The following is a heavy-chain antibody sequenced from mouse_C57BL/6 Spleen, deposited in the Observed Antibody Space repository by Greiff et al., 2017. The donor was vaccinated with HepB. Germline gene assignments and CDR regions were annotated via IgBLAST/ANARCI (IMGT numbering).Heavy chain of an antibody. V-gene: IGHV5-16*01. D-gene: IGHD2-1*01. CDR1: GFTFSDYY. Sequence: DVQLVESEGGLVQPGSSMKLSCTASGFTFSDYYMAWVRQVPEKGLEWVANINYDGSSTYYLDSLKSRFIISRDNAKNILYLQMSSLKSEDTATYYCARDYYGNYGYFDVWGTGTTVTVSS. CDR2: INYDGSST. CDR3: ARDYYGNYGYFDV. J-gene: IGHJ1*03.